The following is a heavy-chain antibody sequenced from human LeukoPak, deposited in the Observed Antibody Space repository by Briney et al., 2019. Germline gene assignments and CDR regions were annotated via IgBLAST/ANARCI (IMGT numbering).Heavy chain of an antibody. CDR3: ARGSYSRRWEPSYFDY. J-gene: IGHJ4*02. CDR1: GGSISSYY. D-gene: IGHD1-26*01. CDR2: IYYSGST. V-gene: IGHV4-59*01. Sequence: PSQTLSLTCTVSGGSISSYYWSWIRQPPGKGLEWIGYIYYSGSTNYNPPLKSRVTISVDTSKNQFSLKLSSVTAADTAVYYCARGSYSRRWEPSYFDYWGQGTLVTVSS.